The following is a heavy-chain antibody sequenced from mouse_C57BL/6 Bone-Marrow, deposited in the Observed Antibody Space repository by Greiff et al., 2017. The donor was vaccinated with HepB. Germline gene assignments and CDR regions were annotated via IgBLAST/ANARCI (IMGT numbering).Heavy chain of an antibody. CDR3: TRDNGSSSWFAY. D-gene: IGHD1-1*01. Sequence: EVKVVESGEGLVKPGGSLKLSCAASGFTFSSYAMSWVRQTPEKRLEWVAYISSGGDYIYYADTVKGRLTISRDNARNTLYLQMSSLKSEDTAMYYCTRDNGSSSWFAYWGQGTLVTVSA. CDR1: GFTFSSYA. CDR2: ISSGGDYI. J-gene: IGHJ3*01. V-gene: IGHV5-9-1*02.